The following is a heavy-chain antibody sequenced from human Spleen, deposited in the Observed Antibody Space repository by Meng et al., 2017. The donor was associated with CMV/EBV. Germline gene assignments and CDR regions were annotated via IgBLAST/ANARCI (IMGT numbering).Heavy chain of an antibody. D-gene: IGHD1-14*01. CDR1: GESFSGYY. CDR2: INHSGST. J-gene: IGHJ4*02. Sequence: VQLQHWGAGLLKPSVTLSLHCAVYGESFSGYYWNWIRQPPGKGLEWIGEINHSGSTNYNPSLKSRVTISVDTSKNQFSLKVRSVIAADTAVYYCARQRESRTGFDSWGQGTLVTVSS. V-gene: IGHV4-34*01. CDR3: ARQRESRTGFDS.